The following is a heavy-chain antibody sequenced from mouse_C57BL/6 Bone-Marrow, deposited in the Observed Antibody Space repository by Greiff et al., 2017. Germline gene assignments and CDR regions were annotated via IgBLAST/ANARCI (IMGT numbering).Heavy chain of an antibody. J-gene: IGHJ1*03. CDR1: GYTFTSYW. D-gene: IGHD2-4*01. Sequence: VQLQQPGAELVMPGASVKLSCKASGYTFTSYWMHWVKQRPGQGLEWIGEIDPSDSYTNYNQKFKGKSTLTVDKSSSTAYMQLSSLTSEDSAVYYCARHYDYDGYCDVWGTGTTVTVSS. V-gene: IGHV1-69*01. CDR2: IDPSDSYT. CDR3: ARHYDYDGYCDV.